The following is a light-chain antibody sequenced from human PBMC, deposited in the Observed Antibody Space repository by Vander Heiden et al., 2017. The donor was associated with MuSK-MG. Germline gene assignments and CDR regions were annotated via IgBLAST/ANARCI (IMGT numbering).Light chain of an antibody. Sequence: QSVLTQPLSASGTPGQRVTISCSGSSSNIGSNYVYWYQQLPGTAPKLLIFRSDQRPSGVPDRFSGSKSGTSASLAISGLRSEDEADYYCGAWDDSLSVVVFGGGTKLTVL. CDR3: GAWDDSLSVVV. J-gene: IGLJ2*01. V-gene: IGLV1-47*01. CDR1: SSNIGSNY. CDR2: RSD.